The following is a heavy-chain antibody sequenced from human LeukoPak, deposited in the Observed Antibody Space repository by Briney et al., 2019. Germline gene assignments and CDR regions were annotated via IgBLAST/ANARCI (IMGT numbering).Heavy chain of an antibody. J-gene: IGHJ3*02. Sequence: PSETLSLTCTVSGSSIDTYSWSWIRQPPGKGLEWVGYIYTTGSTHYNPSLKSRVTMSLDTSKNQLSLRLSSVTAADTAVFYCARHRAEMSTITDHAFDIWGQGTMVTVSS. V-gene: IGHV4-4*09. CDR3: ARHRAEMSTITDHAFDI. CDR2: IYTTGST. CDR1: GSSIDTYS. D-gene: IGHD5-24*01.